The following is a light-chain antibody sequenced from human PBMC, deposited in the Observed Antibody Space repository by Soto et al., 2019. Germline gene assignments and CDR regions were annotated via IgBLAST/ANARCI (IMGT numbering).Light chain of an antibody. Sequence: EVVRRQSPATLSVSPGEGATLSCRSSQVIGDTLAWYQHKPGQTPRLLIYDTSTRATGVPTRFSGSGSGTDFTLTISRLEPEDFAVYYCQQYGSSPPITFGQGTRLEIK. CDR1: QVIGDT. J-gene: IGKJ5*01. CDR3: QQYGSSPPIT. CDR2: DTS. V-gene: IGKV3-20*01.